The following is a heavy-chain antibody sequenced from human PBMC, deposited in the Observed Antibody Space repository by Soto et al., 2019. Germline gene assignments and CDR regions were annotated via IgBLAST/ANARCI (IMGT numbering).Heavy chain of an antibody. CDR1: AYTFTNYG. CDR2: TSAYKGDT. D-gene: IGHD3-10*01. Sequence: ASVKVSCKASAYTFTNYGISWVRQAPGQGLEWMGWTSAYKGDTNYAQNLRGRVTMTTDTSTNTAYMELRSLRDDDTAMYYCARDLDGSGSYYTDYWGPGTLVTVSS. J-gene: IGHJ4*02. V-gene: IGHV1-18*01. CDR3: ARDLDGSGSYYTDY.